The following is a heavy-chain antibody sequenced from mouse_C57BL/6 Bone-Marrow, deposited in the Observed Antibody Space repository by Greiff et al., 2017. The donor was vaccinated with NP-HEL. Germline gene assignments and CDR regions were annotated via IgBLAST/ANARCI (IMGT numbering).Heavy chain of an antibody. CDR2: IDPSDSYT. CDR1: GYTFTSYW. V-gene: IGHV1-50*01. J-gene: IGHJ2*01. Sequence: QVHVKQPGAELVKPGASVKLSCKASGYTFTSYWMQWVKQRPGQGLEWIGEIDPSDSYTNYNQKFKGKATLTVDTSSSTAYMQLSSLTSEDSAVYYCARRWLLFDYWGQGTTLTVSS. CDR3: ARRWLLFDY. D-gene: IGHD2-3*01.